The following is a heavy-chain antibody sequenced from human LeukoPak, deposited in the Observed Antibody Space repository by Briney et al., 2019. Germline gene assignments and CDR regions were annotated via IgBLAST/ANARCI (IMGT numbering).Heavy chain of an antibody. V-gene: IGHV3-30-3*01. CDR3: AREGDILTGYYHYCYYGMDV. J-gene: IGHJ6*02. CDR2: ISYDGSNK. Sequence: GGSLRLSCAASGFTFSSYAMHWVRQAPGKGLEWVAVISYDGSNKYYADSVKGRFTISRDNSKNTLYLQMNSLRAEDTAVYYCAREGDILTGYYHYCYYGMDVWGQGTTVTVSS. D-gene: IGHD3-9*01. CDR1: GFTFSSYA.